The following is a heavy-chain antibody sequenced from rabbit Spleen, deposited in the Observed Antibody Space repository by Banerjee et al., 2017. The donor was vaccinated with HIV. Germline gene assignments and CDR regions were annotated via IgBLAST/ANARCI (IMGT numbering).Heavy chain of an antibody. D-gene: IGHD1-1*01. CDR1: GFSFSSNYY. CDR3: AGDHAISGYRFNL. Sequence: QSLEESGGDLVKPGASLTLTCTASGFSFSSNYYMCWVRQAPGKGLEWIGCIYSISGVAYYASWAKGRFPISKTSSTTVTLQMTTLTAADTATFFCAGDHAISGYRFNLWGPGTLVTVS. J-gene: IGHJ4*01. CDR2: IYSISGVA. V-gene: IGHV1S40*01.